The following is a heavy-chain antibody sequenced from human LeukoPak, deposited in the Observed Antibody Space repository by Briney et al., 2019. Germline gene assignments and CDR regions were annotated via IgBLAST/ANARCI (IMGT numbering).Heavy chain of an antibody. D-gene: IGHD6-6*01. CDR1: GGSISSSSYY. J-gene: IGHJ5*02. Sequence: SETLSLTCTASGGSISSSSYYWGWIRQPPGKGLEWIGSIYYSGSTYYNPSLKSRVTISVDTSKNQFSLKLSSVTAADTAVYYCARDAGGVKYSSLFDPWGQGTLVTVSS. CDR3: ARDAGGVKYSSLFDP. CDR2: IYYSGST. V-gene: IGHV4-39*07.